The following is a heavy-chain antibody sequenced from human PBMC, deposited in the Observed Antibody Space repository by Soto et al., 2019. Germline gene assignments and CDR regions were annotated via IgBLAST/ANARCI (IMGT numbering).Heavy chain of an antibody. Sequence: GGSLRLSCAASGFTFSSYGMHWVRQAPGKGLEWVAVIWYDGSNKYYADSVKGRFTISRDNSKNTLYLQMNSLRAEDTAVYYCARDLHVLRYFEIHFDYWGQGTLVTVSS. J-gene: IGHJ4*02. CDR3: ARDLHVLRYFEIHFDY. CDR1: GFTFSSYG. D-gene: IGHD3-9*01. CDR2: IWYDGSNK. V-gene: IGHV3-33*01.